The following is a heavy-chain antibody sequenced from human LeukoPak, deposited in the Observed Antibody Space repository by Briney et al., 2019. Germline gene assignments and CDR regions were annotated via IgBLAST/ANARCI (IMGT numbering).Heavy chain of an antibody. CDR2: ISYDGSNK. J-gene: IGHJ4*02. CDR1: GFTFSSYA. V-gene: IGHV3-30-3*01. CDR3: ARVRDGYNLYFVY. Sequence: GGSLRLSCAASGFTFSSYAMHWVRQAPGKGLEWVAVISYDGSNKYYADSVKGRFTISRDNSKNTLYLQKNSLRAEDTGVYYCARVRDGYNLYFVYWGQGTLVRLL. D-gene: IGHD5-24*01.